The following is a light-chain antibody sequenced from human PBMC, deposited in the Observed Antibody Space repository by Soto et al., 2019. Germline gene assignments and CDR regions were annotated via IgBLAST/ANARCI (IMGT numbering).Light chain of an antibody. J-gene: IGKJ2*01. V-gene: IGKV1-5*01. CDR1: QSISSW. CDR2: DAS. CDR3: QQYNSYSYT. Sequence: DIQMTQSPSTLSASVGDRVTITCRASQSISSWLAWYQQKPGKAPKPLIYDASSLESGVPSRFSGSGSGTEFTLTISSLQPDNFATYYCQQYNSYSYTFDQGTKLEIK.